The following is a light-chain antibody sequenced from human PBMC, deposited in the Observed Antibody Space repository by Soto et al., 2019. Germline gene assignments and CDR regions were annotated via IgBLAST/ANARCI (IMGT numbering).Light chain of an antibody. CDR2: GAS. J-gene: IGKJ5*01. V-gene: IGKV3-15*01. CDR3: QQYDKWPSIT. CDR1: QRVSNN. Sequence: EVVMTQSPAMLSVSPGERVTLSCRASQRVSNNLAWYQQKPGQTPRLLIYGASTRATGIPARFSGSGSGTEFTLSISSLQSEDFAVYYCQQYDKWPSITFGQGTRLEIK.